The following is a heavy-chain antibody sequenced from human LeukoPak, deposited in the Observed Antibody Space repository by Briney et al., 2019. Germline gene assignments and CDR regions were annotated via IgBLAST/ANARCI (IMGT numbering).Heavy chain of an antibody. Sequence: GGSLRLSCAASGFTFSSYRMNWVRQAPGKGLEWVSSISSSSSYIYYADSVKGRFTISRDNAKNSLYLQMNSLRAEDTAVYYCAREPAGYNFDYWGQGTLVTVSS. V-gene: IGHV3-21*01. D-gene: IGHD6-25*01. CDR2: ISSSSSYI. CDR1: GFTFSSYR. CDR3: AREPAGYNFDY. J-gene: IGHJ4*02.